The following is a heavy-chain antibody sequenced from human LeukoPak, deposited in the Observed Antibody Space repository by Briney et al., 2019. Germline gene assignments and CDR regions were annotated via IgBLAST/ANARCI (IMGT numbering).Heavy chain of an antibody. Sequence: PGRSLRLSCAASGFTFDDYAMHWVRQAPGKGLEWVSSISWNSGSIGYADSVKGRFTISRDNAKNSLYLQMNSLRDEDTALYYCAKDMRPRYSSSWFSLDAFDIWGQGTMVTVSS. CDR2: ISWNSGSI. J-gene: IGHJ3*02. V-gene: IGHV3-9*01. CDR1: GFTFDDYA. CDR3: AKDMRPRYSSSWFSLDAFDI. D-gene: IGHD6-13*01.